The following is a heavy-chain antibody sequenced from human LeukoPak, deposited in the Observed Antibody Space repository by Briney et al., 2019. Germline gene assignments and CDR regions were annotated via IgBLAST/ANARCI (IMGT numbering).Heavy chain of an antibody. CDR3: AKRIAVAYYYYMDV. CDR1: GFTFSNYS. CDR2: ISGSGGST. D-gene: IGHD6-19*01. Sequence: GGSLRLSCAASGFTFSNYSMSWVRQAPGKGLEWVSAISGSGGSTYYADSVKGRFTISRDNSKNTLYLQMNSLRAEDTAVYYCAKRIAVAYYYYMDVWGKGTTVTVSS. J-gene: IGHJ6*03. V-gene: IGHV3-23*01.